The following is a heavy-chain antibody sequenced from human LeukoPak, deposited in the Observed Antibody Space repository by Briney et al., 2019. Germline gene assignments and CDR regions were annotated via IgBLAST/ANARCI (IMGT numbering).Heavy chain of an antibody. CDR1: GGSISSGSYY. CDR2: IYTSGST. CDR3: ARPVTARGGSGWPQHIDY. Sequence: PSETLSLTCTVSGGSISSGSYYWSWIRQPAGKGLEWIGRIYTSGSTNYNPSLKSRVTISVDTSKNQFSLKLSSVTAADTAVYYCARPVTARGGSGWPQHIDYWGQGTLVSVSS. D-gene: IGHD6-19*01. V-gene: IGHV4-61*02. J-gene: IGHJ4*02.